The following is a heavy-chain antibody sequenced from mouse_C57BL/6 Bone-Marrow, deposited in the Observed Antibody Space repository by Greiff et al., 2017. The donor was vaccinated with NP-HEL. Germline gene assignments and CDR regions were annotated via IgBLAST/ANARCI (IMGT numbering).Heavy chain of an antibody. CDR2: LDPSDSYT. D-gene: IGHD3-2*02. CDR3: AREAQASYYAMDY. Sequence: QVQLQQPGAELVMPGASVKLSCKASGYTFTSYWMHWVKQRPGQGLEWIGELDPSDSYTNYNQKFKGKSTLTVDKSSSTAYMQLSSLTSEDSAVYYCAREAQASYYAMDYWGQGTSVTVSS. J-gene: IGHJ4*01. V-gene: IGHV1-69*01. CDR1: GYTFTSYW.